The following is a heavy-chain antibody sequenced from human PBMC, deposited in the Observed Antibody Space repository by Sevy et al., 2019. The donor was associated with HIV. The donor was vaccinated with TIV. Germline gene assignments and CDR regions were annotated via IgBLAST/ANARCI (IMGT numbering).Heavy chain of an antibody. CDR1: GFAFSDYA. CDR2: ISYAGDNK. J-gene: IGHJ6*02. D-gene: IGHD2-15*01. CDR3: AKAHADCSGGTCYTAHYYYDMDV. Sequence: GGSLRLSCAASGFAFSDYAMHWVRQAPGKGLECVAAISYAGDNKYFADSVKGRFTVSKDNSKNTLYLEMNSLRAEDTAVYYCAKAHADCSGGTCYTAHYYYDMDVWGRGATVTVSS. V-gene: IGHV3-30*18.